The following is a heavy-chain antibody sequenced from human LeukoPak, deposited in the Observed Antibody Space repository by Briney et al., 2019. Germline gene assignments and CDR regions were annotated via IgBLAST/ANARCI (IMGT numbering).Heavy chain of an antibody. CDR2: ISGSGGST. J-gene: IGHJ4*02. CDR1: GFTFSSYA. V-gene: IGHV3-23*01. CDR3: AKDLAGGTWGIQSYYFYY. D-gene: IGHD5-18*01. Sequence: GGSLRLSCADSGFTFSSYAMSWVRQAPGKGLEWVSAISGSGGSTYYADSVKGRFTISRDNSKNTLYLQMNSLRAEDTAVYYCAKDLAGGTWGIQSYYFYYWGQGTLVTVSS.